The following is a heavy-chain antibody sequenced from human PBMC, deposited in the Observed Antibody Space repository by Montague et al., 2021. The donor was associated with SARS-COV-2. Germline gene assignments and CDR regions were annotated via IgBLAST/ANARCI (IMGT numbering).Heavy chain of an antibody. CDR2: IDHSGST. CDR3: ARARQDVVVPALGIGAYYYYYYMDV. V-gene: IGHV4-34*01. CDR1: GGSFSGYY. J-gene: IGHJ6*03. D-gene: IGHD2-2*01. Sequence: SETLSLTCAVYGGSFSGYYWSWIRQPPGKGLEWIGEIDHSGSTNXXPSLKSRVTISVDTSKNQFSLKLSSVTVADTAVYYCARARQDVVVPALGIGAYYYYYYMDVWGKGTTVTVSS.